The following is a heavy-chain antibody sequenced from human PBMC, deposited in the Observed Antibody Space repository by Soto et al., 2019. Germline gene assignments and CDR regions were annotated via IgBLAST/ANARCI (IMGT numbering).Heavy chain of an antibody. V-gene: IGHV4-30-2*01. CDR2: IYHSGST. J-gene: IGHJ4*02. CDR3: ARLGGYYQAFDS. CDR1: GGSISSGGYS. Sequence: SETLSLTCAVSGGSISSGGYSWSWIRQPPGKGLEWIGYIYHSGSTYYNPSLKSRVTISVDRSKNQFSLKLSSVTAADTAVYYCARLGGYYQAFDSWGQGTLVTVSS. D-gene: IGHD3-22*01.